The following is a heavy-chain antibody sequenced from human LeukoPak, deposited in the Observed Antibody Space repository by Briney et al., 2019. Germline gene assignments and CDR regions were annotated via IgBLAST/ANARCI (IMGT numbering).Heavy chain of an antibody. Sequence: PGGSLRLSCAASGFTFSSYGMHWVRQAPGKGLEWVAVISYDGSNKYYADSVKGRFTISRDNSKNTLYLQMNSLRAEDTAVYYCARTDPLGTFGGAFDIWGQGTMVTVSS. J-gene: IGHJ3*02. V-gene: IGHV3-30*03. CDR2: ISYDGSNK. CDR1: GFTFSSYG. CDR3: ARTDPLGTFGGAFDI. D-gene: IGHD3-16*01.